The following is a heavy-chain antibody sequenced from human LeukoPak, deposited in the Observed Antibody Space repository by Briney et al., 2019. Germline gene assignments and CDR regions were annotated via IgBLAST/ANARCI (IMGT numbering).Heavy chain of an antibody. J-gene: IGHJ4*02. CDR3: ARHASGHYFDS. V-gene: IGHV3-33*01. Sequence: GGSLRLSCVASGFTFSNYGMHWVRQAPGKGLEWVAIIWFDGSDKYYADSVKGRVTTSRDNSKNTLYLQVNSLRAEDTAVYYCARHASGHYFDSWGQGTLVTVSS. CDR1: GFTFSNYG. CDR2: IWFDGSDK. D-gene: IGHD2-15*01.